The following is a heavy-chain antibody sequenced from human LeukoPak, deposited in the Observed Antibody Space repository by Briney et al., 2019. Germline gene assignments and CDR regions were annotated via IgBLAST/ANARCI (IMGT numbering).Heavy chain of an antibody. D-gene: IGHD4-11*01. J-gene: IGHJ4*02. Sequence: GGSLRLSCAASGFSFSSYGMSWVRQGPGKGLEWVSTITGSGGNTDYADSVKGRFTISRDNSKNTLYLQMNSLRAEDTAVYYCAREGMTTPFDYWGQGTLVTVSS. V-gene: IGHV3-23*01. CDR2: ITGSGGNT. CDR3: AREGMTTPFDY. CDR1: GFSFSSYG.